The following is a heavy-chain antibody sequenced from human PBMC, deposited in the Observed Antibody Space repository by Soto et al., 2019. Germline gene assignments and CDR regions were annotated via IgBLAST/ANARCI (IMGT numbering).Heavy chain of an antibody. Sequence: GASVKVSCKASGYTFTRSGISWVRQAPGQGLEWMGWISTYNVDTNYAQTFQGRVTMTTDTSTSTVHMEVRSLRSDDTAVYYCAREGVAPYYYYGMDVWGQGTPVTSP. CDR2: ISTYNVDT. D-gene: IGHD5-12*01. J-gene: IGHJ6*02. CDR1: GYTFTRSG. CDR3: AREGVAPYYYYGMDV. V-gene: IGHV1-18*01.